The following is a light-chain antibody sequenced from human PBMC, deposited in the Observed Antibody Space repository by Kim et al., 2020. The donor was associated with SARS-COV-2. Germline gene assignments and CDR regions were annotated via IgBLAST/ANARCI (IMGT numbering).Light chain of an antibody. CDR2: EDN. Sequence: NFMLTQPHSVSESPGKTVTISCTRSSGSIASNYVQWYQQRPGSAPTTLIYEDNQRPSGVPDRFSGSIDSSSNSASLTISGLKTEDEADYYCQSYDSSNHKVFGGGTQLTVL. V-gene: IGLV6-57*04. CDR3: QSYDSSNHKV. CDR1: SGSIASNY. J-gene: IGLJ3*02.